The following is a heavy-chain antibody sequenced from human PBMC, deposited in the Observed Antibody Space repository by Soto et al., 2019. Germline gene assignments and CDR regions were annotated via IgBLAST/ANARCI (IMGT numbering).Heavy chain of an antibody. Sequence: QVQLQQWGAGLLKPSETLSLTCAVYGGSFSGYYWSWIRQPPGKGLEWIGEINHSGSTNYNPSLKIRVTISVDTSKNQFSLKLSSVTAADTAVYYCARGLNGIVGATGYWGQGTLVTVSS. CDR1: GGSFSGYY. CDR2: INHSGST. CDR3: ARGLNGIVGATGY. J-gene: IGHJ4*02. D-gene: IGHD1-26*01. V-gene: IGHV4-34*01.